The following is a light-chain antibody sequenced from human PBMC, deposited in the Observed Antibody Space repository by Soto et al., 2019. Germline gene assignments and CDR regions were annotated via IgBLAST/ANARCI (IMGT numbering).Light chain of an antibody. V-gene: IGKV3-20*01. CDR3: QQYGTSPRT. J-gene: IGKJ1*01. Sequence: EIGLTQSPGTLSLSPGERATLSCRASQSVRNNYLAWYQQRPGQAPRLLIHGASSRATGIPDRFSGSGSGTDFTLTISRLEPEDFAVYYCQQYGTSPRTFGQGTRWIS. CDR1: QSVRNNY. CDR2: GAS.